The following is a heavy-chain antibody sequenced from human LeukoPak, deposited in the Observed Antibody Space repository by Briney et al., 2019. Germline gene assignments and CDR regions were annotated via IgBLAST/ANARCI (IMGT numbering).Heavy chain of an antibody. CDR2: ISSSSSTI. V-gene: IGHV3-48*03. D-gene: IGHD3-10*01. J-gene: IGHJ6*03. CDR1: GFTFSSYE. CDR3: ARDGDTVLTRGYYFYMDV. Sequence: PGGSLRLSCAASGFTFSSYEMNWVRQAPGKGLEWVSYISSSSSTIYYADSVKGRFTISRDNAKNSLYLQMNSLRAEDTAVYYCARDGDTVLTRGYYFYMDVWGKGTTVTVSS.